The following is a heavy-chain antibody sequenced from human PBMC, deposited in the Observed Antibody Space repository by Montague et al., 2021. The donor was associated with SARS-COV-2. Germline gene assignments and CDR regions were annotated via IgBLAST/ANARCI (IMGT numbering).Heavy chain of an antibody. CDR2: ISASGSAT. D-gene: IGHD2-15*01. J-gene: IGHJ3*01. CDR3: AKGPFCGGIACYFHGAFDV. CDR1: GFSFSTYA. V-gene: IGHV3-23*01. Sequence: SLRLSCAASGFSFSTYAMTWARQPPGKGLEWVSGISASGSATFYADSVKGRFTISRDNAKNSLYLQTNSLGVEDTAVYYCAKGPFCGGIACYFHGAFDVWGQGTMVTVSS.